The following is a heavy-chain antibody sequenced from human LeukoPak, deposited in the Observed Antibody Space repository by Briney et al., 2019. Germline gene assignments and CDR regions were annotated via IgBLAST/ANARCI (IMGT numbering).Heavy chain of an antibody. J-gene: IGHJ4*02. CDR1: GFTFSSYA. D-gene: IGHD6-19*01. V-gene: IGHV3-64D*06. Sequence: PGGSLRLSCPASGFTFSSYAMHWVREAPGKGLEYVSAISSNGGSTYYADSVKGRFTISRDNSKNTLYLQMSSLRAEDTAVYYCVKSILVVAGAFDYWGQGTLVTVSS. CDR3: VKSILVVAGAFDY. CDR2: ISSNGGST.